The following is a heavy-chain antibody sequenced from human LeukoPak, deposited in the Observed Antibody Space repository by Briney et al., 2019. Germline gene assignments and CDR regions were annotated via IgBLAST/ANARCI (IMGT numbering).Heavy chain of an antibody. CDR2: IYYSGST. CDR1: GGSISSGGYY. V-gene: IGHV4-31*03. J-gene: IGHJ4*02. CDR3: PRTYHYYSIGYYFDS. Sequence: PSETLSLTCTVSGGSISSGGYYWSWIRQHPEKGLEWIGYIYYSGSTPYNPSLKSRVVISLDASDNQVSLKLRSATAADTVGYFCPRTYHYYSIGYYFDSWGQGTVVTVSS. D-gene: IGHD3-22*01.